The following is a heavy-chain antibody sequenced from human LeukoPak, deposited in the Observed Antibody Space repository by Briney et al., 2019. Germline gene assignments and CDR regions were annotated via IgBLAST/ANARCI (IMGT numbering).Heavy chain of an antibody. CDR3: ARGGGEDYGSDY. D-gene: IGHD3-10*01. J-gene: IGHJ4*02. CDR2: ISSSSSYI. V-gene: IGHV3-21*01. CDR1: GGSFSGYY. Sequence: ETLSLTCAVYGGSFSGYYWSWVRQAPGKGLEWVSSISSSSSYIYYADSVKGRFTISRDNAKNSLYLQMNSLRAEDTAVYYCARGGGEDYGSDYWGQGTLVTVSS.